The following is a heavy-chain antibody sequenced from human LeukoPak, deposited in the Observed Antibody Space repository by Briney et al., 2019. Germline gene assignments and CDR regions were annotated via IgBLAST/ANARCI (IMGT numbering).Heavy chain of an antibody. D-gene: IGHD3-10*01. J-gene: IGHJ4*02. CDR1: GGTFSSYA. CDR2: IIPILGIA. V-gene: IGHV1-69*04. Sequence: ASVKVSCKASGGTFSSYAISWVRQAPGQGLEWMGRIIPILGIANYAQKFQGRVTITADKSTSTAYMELSSLRSEDTAVYYCARVPLGGFGELFPDWGQGTLVTVSS. CDR3: ARVPLGGFGELFPD.